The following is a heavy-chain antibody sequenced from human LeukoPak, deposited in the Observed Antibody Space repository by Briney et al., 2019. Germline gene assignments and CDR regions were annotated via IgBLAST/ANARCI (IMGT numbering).Heavy chain of an antibody. Sequence: GSSVKVSCKASGGTFSSYAISWVRQAPGEGLEWMGGIIPIFGTANYAQKFQGRVTITADKSTSTAYMELSSLRSEDTAVYYCASKPIAAADAECFQHWGQGTLVTVSS. J-gene: IGHJ1*01. V-gene: IGHV1-69*06. D-gene: IGHD6-13*01. CDR1: GGTFSSYA. CDR3: ASKPIAAADAECFQH. CDR2: IIPIFGTA.